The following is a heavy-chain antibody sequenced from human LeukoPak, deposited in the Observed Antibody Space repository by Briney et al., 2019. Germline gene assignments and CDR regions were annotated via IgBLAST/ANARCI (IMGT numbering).Heavy chain of an antibody. CDR2: INPSGGST. Sequence: ASVKVSCKASGCTFTSYYMHWVRQAPGQGLEWMGIINPSGGSTSYAQKFQGRVTMTRDTSTGTVYMELSSLRSEDTAVYYCARGPPEAVAGYYFDYWGQGTLVTVSS. CDR3: ARGPPEAVAGYYFDY. CDR1: GCTFTSYY. D-gene: IGHD6-19*01. V-gene: IGHV1-46*03. J-gene: IGHJ4*02.